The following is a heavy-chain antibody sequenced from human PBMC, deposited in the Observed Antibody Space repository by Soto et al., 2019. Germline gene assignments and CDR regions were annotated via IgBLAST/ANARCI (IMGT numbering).Heavy chain of an antibody. CDR1: GYTFTGYY. CDR3: ARGGLYNWNDDWFDP. Sequence: WASVKVSCKASGYTFTGYYMHCVRQAPGQGLEWMGWINPNSGGTNYAQKFQGRVTMTRDTSISTAYMELSRLRSDDTAVYYCARGGLYNWNDDWFDPWGQGTLVTVSS. D-gene: IGHD1-1*01. V-gene: IGHV1-2*02. J-gene: IGHJ5*02. CDR2: INPNSGGT.